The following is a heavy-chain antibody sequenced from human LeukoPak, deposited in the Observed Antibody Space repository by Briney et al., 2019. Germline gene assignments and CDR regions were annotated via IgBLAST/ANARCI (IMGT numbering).Heavy chain of an antibody. D-gene: IGHD5-24*01. J-gene: IGHJ4*02. Sequence: PGASVKVSCKASGYTFTGYYMHWVRQAPGQGLEWMGWINTNTGNPTYAQGFTGRFVFSLDTSVSTAYLQISSLKAEDTAVYYCARDFPREMATVWGQGTLVTVSS. CDR3: ARDFPREMATV. CDR2: INTNTGNP. V-gene: IGHV7-4-1*02. CDR1: GYTFTGYY.